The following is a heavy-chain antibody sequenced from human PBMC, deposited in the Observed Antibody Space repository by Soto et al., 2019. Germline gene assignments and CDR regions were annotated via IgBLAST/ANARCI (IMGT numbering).Heavy chain of an antibody. J-gene: IGHJ4*02. CDR2: IEPSGGSK. V-gene: IGHV1-46*01. CDR3: AQSTMTFYYFDF. D-gene: IGHD4-17*01. Sequence: ASVKVSCKASGYTFTSYYMHWVRQAPGQGLEWMGVIEPSGGSKSYTQKFQDRITMTRDASTSTVYMELSSLRSEDTAVYYCAQSTMTFYYFDFWGQGTLVTVSS. CDR1: GYTFTSYY.